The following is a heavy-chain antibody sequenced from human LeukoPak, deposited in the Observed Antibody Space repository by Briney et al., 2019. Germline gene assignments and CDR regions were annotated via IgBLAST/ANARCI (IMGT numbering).Heavy chain of an antibody. CDR2: INHSGST. Sequence: PSETLSLTCAVYGGSFSGYYWSWIRQPPGKGLEWIGEINHSGSTNYNPSLKSRVTISVDTSKNQFSLKLSSVTAADTAVYYCARARGSSGLGYWGQGTLVTVSS. CDR1: GGSFSGYY. D-gene: IGHD1-26*01. J-gene: IGHJ4*02. CDR3: ARARGSSGLGY. V-gene: IGHV4-34*01.